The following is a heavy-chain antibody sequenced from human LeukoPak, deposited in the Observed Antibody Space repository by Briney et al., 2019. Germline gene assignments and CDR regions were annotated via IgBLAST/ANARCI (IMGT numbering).Heavy chain of an antibody. D-gene: IGHD3-22*01. CDR3: ARGCDDSSGYYQYYFDY. J-gene: IGHJ4*02. CDR1: GGSFSGYY. CDR2: INHSGST. V-gene: IGHV4-34*01. Sequence: PSETLSLTCAVYGGSFSGYYWSWIRQPPGKGLEWIGGINHSGSTNYNPSLKSRVTISVDTSKNQFSLKLSSVTAADTAVYYCARGCDDSSGYYQYYFDYWGQGTLVTVSS.